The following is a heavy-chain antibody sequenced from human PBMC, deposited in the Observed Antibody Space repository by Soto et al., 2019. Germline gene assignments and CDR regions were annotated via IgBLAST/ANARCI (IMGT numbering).Heavy chain of an antibody. V-gene: IGHV1-2*02. J-gene: IGHJ5*02. Sequence: ASVKVSCKASGYTFTGYYMHWVRQAPGQGLEWMGWINPNSGGTNYAQKFQGRVTMTRDTSISTAHMELSRLRSDDTAVYYCARAGLPSYSSSSGAPWFDPWGQGTLVTVSS. CDR2: INPNSGGT. D-gene: IGHD6-6*01. CDR3: ARAGLPSYSSSSGAPWFDP. CDR1: GYTFTGYY.